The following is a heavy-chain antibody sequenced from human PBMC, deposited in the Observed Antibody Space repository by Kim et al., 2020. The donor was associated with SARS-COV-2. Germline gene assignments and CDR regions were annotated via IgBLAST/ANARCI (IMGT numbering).Heavy chain of an antibody. Sequence: SETLSLTCTVSGGSISSGGYYWSWIRQHPGKGLEWIGYIYYSGSTYYNPSLKSRVTISVDTSKNQFSLKLSSVTAADTAVYYCAREKGIAAAGDAFDIWGRGTMVTVSS. V-gene: IGHV4-31*03. J-gene: IGHJ3*02. D-gene: IGHD6-13*01. CDR2: IYYSGST. CDR1: GGSISSGGYY. CDR3: AREKGIAAAGDAFDI.